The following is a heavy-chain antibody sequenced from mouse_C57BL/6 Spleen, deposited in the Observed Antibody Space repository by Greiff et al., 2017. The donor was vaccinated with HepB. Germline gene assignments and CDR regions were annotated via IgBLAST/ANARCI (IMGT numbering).Heavy chain of an antibody. CDR1: GFTFSDYG. Sequence: DVHLVESGGGLVKPGGSLKLSCAASGFTFSDYGMHWVRQAPEKGLEWVAYISSGSSTIYYADTVKGRFTISRDNAKNTLFLQMTSLRSEDTAMYYCARGRIYDGYYGFFDYWGQGTTLTVSS. V-gene: IGHV5-17*01. D-gene: IGHD2-3*01. CDR3: ARGRIYDGYYGFFDY. CDR2: ISSGSSTI. J-gene: IGHJ2*01.